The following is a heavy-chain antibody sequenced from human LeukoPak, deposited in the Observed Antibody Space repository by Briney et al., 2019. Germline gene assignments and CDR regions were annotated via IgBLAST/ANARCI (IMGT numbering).Heavy chain of an antibody. CDR3: ARQKDAWGPGPYFDY. J-gene: IGHJ4*02. CDR1: GGSISSYY. CDR2: MYYSGST. V-gene: IGHV4-59*08. D-gene: IGHD7-27*01. Sequence: SETLSLTCTVSGGSISSYYWSWIRQPPGKGLEWIGYMYYSGSTNYNPSLKSRVTISVDTSKNQFSLKLSSVTAADTAVYYCARQKDAWGPGPYFDYWGQGTLVTVSS.